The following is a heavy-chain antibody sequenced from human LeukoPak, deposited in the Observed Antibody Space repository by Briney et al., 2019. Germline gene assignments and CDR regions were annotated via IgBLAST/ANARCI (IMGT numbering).Heavy chain of an antibody. CDR3: ASPRYCSSTSCSPGAFDI. J-gene: IGHJ3*02. CDR1: GGTFSSYA. V-gene: IGHV1-69*05. Sequence: GASVKVSCKASGGTFSSYAISWVRQAPGQGLEWMGGFIPIFGTADYAQKFQGRVTITTDESTSTAYMELSSLRSEDTAVYYCASPRYCSSTSCSPGAFDIWGQGTMVTVSS. CDR2: FIPIFGTA. D-gene: IGHD2-2*01.